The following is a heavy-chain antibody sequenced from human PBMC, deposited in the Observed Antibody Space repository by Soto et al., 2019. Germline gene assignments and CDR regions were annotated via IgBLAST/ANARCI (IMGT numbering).Heavy chain of an antibody. Sequence: PSETLSLTCPVSGCYISIHCGSWLRQPPGKGLEWIGYMYYGGRTNYNPSLKSRVTISVDTSKMQVSLKLSSVTAADTAVYFCARGTPSPLIVRSSRGPWFDPWGQGTLVTVSS. J-gene: IGHJ5*02. V-gene: IGHV4-59*08. D-gene: IGHD2-15*01. CDR3: ARGTPSPLIVRSSRGPWFDP. CDR2: MYYGGRT. CDR1: GCYISIHC.